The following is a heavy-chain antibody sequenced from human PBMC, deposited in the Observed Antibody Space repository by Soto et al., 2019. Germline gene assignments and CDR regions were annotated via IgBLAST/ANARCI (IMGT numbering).Heavy chain of an antibody. V-gene: IGHV4-61*01. D-gene: IGHD2-15*01. CDR2: IYYSGST. CDR1: GGSVSSGSYY. Sequence: SETLSLTCTVSGGSVSSGSYYWSWIRQPPGKGLEWIGYIYYSGSTNYNPSLKSRVTISVDTSKNQFSLKLSSVTAADTAVYYCARGGVVVVAATHVSVWFDPWGQGTLVTVSS. J-gene: IGHJ5*02. CDR3: ARGGVVVVAATHVSVWFDP.